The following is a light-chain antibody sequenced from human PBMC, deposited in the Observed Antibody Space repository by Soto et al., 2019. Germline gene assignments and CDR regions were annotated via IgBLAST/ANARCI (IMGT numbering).Light chain of an antibody. CDR1: QSVSSSY. J-gene: IGKJ3*01. CDR3: QQDYNSLWT. CDR2: GAS. V-gene: IGKV3D-7*01. Sequence: EIVMTQSPATLSLSPEERATLSCRASQSVSSSYLSWYQQKPGQAPRLLIYGASTRATGIPARFSGSGSGTDFTLTISSLQPEDVAVYYCQQDYNSLWTFGPGTKVDIK.